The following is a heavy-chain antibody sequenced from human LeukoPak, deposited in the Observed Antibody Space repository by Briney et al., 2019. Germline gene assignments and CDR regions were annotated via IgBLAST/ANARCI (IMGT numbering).Heavy chain of an antibody. CDR1: GGSFSGYY. Sequence: KASETLSLTCAVYGGSFSGYYWSWIRQPPGKGLEWIGEINHSGSTNYNPSLKSRVTISVDTSKNQFSLKLSSVTAADTAVYYCARGDYYDSSGCYHEPDYWGQGTLVTVSS. V-gene: IGHV4-34*01. CDR2: INHSGST. CDR3: ARGDYYDSSGCYHEPDY. J-gene: IGHJ4*02. D-gene: IGHD3-22*01.